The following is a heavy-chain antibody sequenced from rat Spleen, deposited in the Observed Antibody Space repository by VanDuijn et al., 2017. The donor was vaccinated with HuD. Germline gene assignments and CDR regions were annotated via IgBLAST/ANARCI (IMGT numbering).Heavy chain of an antibody. V-gene: IGHV5-31*01. J-gene: IGHJ2*01. CDR3: TRDGRVSAHFDY. D-gene: IGHD1-4*01. Sequence: EVQLVESGGGLVQPGRSLKLSCVASGFTFNNYWMTWIRQAPGKGLEWVASITNAAGKVHYPDSVKGRFTISRDNAKSTLFLQMNSLRSEDTATYYCTRDGRVSAHFDYWGQGVMVTVSS. CDR1: GFTFNNYW. CDR2: ITNAAGKV.